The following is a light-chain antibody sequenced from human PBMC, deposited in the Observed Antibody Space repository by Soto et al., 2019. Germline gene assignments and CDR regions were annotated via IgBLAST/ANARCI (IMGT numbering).Light chain of an antibody. Sequence: EIVLTQSPATLSLSPGERATLSCRASQSISFYFAWYQQKPGQVPRLLIYDASKRATGIPARFSGSGSGTDCTLTISSLEPEDFALYYCQQRATWPLTFGGGTRVDI. CDR3: QQRATWPLT. CDR2: DAS. CDR1: QSISFY. J-gene: IGKJ4*01. V-gene: IGKV3-11*01.